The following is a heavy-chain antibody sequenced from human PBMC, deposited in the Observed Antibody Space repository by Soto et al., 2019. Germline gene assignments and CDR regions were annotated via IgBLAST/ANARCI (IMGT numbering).Heavy chain of an antibody. D-gene: IGHD3-22*01. CDR3: ARGAVVVISTKHYFDY. Sequence: SETLSLTCAVSGYSISSGYYWGWIRQPPGKGLEWIGSIYHSASTYYNPSLKSRVTISVDTSKNRFSLKLSSVTAADTAVYYCARGAVVVISTKHYFDYWGQGTLVTVSS. V-gene: IGHV4-38-2*01. CDR2: IYHSAST. J-gene: IGHJ4*02. CDR1: GYSISSGYY.